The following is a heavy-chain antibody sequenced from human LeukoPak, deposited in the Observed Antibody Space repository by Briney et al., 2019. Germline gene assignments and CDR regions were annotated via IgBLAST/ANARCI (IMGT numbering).Heavy chain of an antibody. J-gene: IGHJ5*02. CDR3: ATLAAAGTRWFDP. V-gene: IGHV5-51*01. Sequence: GESLKIPCKGSGYSFTSYWIGWVRQMPGKGLEWMGIIYPGDSDTRYSPSFQGQVTISADKSISTAYLQWSSLKATDTAMYYCATLAAAGTRWFDPWGQGTLVTVSS. CDR1: GYSFTSYW. D-gene: IGHD6-13*01. CDR2: IYPGDSDT.